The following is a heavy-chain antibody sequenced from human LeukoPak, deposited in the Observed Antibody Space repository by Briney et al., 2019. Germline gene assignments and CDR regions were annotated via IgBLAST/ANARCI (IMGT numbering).Heavy chain of an antibody. V-gene: IGHV3-53*01. CDR3: ARAYPDFYDFWSGYSAPHAFDI. CDR2: IYSGGST. D-gene: IGHD3-3*01. Sequence: GRSLRLSCAASGFTVSSNYMSWVRQAPGKGLEWVSVIYSGGSTYYADSVKGRFTISRDNSKNTLYLQMNSLRAEDTAVYYCARAYPDFYDFWSGYSAPHAFDIWGQGTMVTVSS. J-gene: IGHJ3*02. CDR1: GFTVSSNY.